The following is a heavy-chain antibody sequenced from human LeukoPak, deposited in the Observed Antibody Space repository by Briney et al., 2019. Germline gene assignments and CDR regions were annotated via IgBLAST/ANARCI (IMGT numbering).Heavy chain of an antibody. CDR2: IYYSGST. CDR1: GGSISSYY. D-gene: IGHD6-6*01. V-gene: IGHV4-59*01. CDR3: ARGARYSSSPFDY. J-gene: IGHJ4*02. Sequence: SETLSLTCTVSGGSISSYYWSWIRQPPGKGLEWIGYIYYSGSTNYNPSLKSRVTISVDTSKNQFSLKLSSVTAADTAVYYCARGARYSSSPFDYWGQGTLVTVSS.